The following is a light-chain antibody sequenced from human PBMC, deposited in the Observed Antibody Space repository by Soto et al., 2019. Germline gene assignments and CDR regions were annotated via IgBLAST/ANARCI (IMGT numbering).Light chain of an antibody. J-gene: IGKJ5*01. CDR1: QSVPRSY. V-gene: IGKV3-20*01. CDR2: GTS. CDR3: QQYGSSIT. Sequence: EIVLTQSPGTLSLSPGERATPSRRASQSVPRSYLAWYQQKPGQAPRLLIYGTSSRATGIPDRFSGSGSGTDFTLTISRLEPEDFAVFYCQQYGSSITFGQGTRLEIK.